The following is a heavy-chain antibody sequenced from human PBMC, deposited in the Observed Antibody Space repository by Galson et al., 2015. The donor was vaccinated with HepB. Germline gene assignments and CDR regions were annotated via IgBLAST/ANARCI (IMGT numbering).Heavy chain of an antibody. CDR1: GFTFSSYG. CDR2: IWYDGSNK. D-gene: IGHD5-12*01. Sequence: SLRLSCAASGFTFSSYGMHWVRQAPGKGLEWVAVIWYDGSNKYYADSVKGRFTISRDNSKNTLYLQMNSLRAEDTAVYYCARDSGYDEMVTGYFDLWGRGTLVTVSS. CDR3: ARDSGYDEMVTGYFDL. J-gene: IGHJ2*01. V-gene: IGHV3-33*01.